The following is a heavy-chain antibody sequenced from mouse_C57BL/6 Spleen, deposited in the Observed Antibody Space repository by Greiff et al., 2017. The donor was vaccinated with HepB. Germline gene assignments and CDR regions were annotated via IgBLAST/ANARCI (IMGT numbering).Heavy chain of an antibody. CDR3: ARGDYSNYEAMDY. D-gene: IGHD2-5*01. CDR1: GYAFSSSW. CDR2: IYPGDGDT. V-gene: IGHV1-82*01. Sequence: QVQLKESGPELVKPGASVKISCKASGYAFSSSWMNWVKQRPGKGLEWIGRIYPGDGDTNYNGKFKGKATLTADKSSSTAYMQLSSLTSEDSAVYFCARGDYSNYEAMDYWGQGTSVTVSS. J-gene: IGHJ4*01.